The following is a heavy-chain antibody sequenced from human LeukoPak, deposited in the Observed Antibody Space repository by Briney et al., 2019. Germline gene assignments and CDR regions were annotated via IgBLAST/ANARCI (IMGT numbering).Heavy chain of an antibody. CDR1: GFTFDDYT. Sequence: PGGSLRLSCAASGFTFDDYTMHWVRQAPGKGLEWVSLISWDGGSTYYADSVKGRFTISRDNSKNSLYLQMNSLRTEDTALYYCAKDRDCSGGSCYSSFFDFWGQGTLVTVSS. J-gene: IGHJ4*02. CDR2: ISWDGGST. D-gene: IGHD2-15*01. V-gene: IGHV3-43*01. CDR3: AKDRDCSGGSCYSSFFDF.